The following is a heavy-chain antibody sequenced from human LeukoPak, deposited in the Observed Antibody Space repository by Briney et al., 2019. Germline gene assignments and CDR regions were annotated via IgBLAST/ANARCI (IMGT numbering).Heavy chain of an antibody. V-gene: IGHV1-18*01. Sequence: ASAKVSCKASAYTFTRYGISWVRQAPGQGLEWMGWISCYNGNTHYAQNYQGRLTMTTDTSTSTAYMELRSLRSDDTAVYYCARDPSNTSGYNAWFDYWGQGTLVTVSS. CDR2: ISCYNGNT. CDR3: ARDPSNTSGYNAWFDY. D-gene: IGHD3-22*01. CDR1: AYTFTRYG. J-gene: IGHJ4*02.